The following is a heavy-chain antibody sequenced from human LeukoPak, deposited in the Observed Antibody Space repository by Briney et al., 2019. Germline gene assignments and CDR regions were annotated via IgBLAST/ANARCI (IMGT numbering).Heavy chain of an antibody. CDR3: ARLTRYSGYAPRYYYYYMDV. CDR2: INPNSGGT. D-gene: IGHD5-12*01. Sequence: ASVKVSCKASGYTFTGYYMHWVRQAPGQGLEWMGWINPNSGGTNYAQKFQGRVTMTRDTSISTAYMELSRLRSDDTAVYYCARLTRYSGYAPRYYYYYMDVWGKGTTDTVSS. J-gene: IGHJ6*03. V-gene: IGHV1-2*02. CDR1: GYTFTGYY.